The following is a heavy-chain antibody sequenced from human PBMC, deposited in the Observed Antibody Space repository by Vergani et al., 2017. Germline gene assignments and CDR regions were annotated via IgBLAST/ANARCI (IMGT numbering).Heavy chain of an antibody. J-gene: IGHJ6*02. CDR3: AIGKLVPYYYYYGMDV. CDR1: GASINNDFYY. Sequence: QVQLQESGPGLVKPSQTLSLTCTVSGASINNDFYYWHWIRQPAGKGLEWIGRIYVSGITDYNSSLQSRVSMSVDTSKNQFSLPLPSVTAADTAVYYCAIGKLVPYYYYYGMDVWGQGTTVTVSS. V-gene: IGHV4-61*02. CDR2: IYVSGIT. D-gene: IGHD6-13*01.